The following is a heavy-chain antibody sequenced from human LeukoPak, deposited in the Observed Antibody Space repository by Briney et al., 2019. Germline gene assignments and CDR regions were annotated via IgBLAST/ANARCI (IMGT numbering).Heavy chain of an antibody. J-gene: IGHJ6*02. CDR1: GGSITSYY. Sequence: SETLSLTCTVSGGSITSYYWSWIRQPAGKGLEWIGRIYSSGATTYNPSLKSRVTMSVDTSKNQFSLKLSSVTAADTAVYYCVRASAYYYAMDVWGQGTTVTVSS. V-gene: IGHV4-4*07. CDR2: IYSSGAT. CDR3: VRASAYYYAMDV.